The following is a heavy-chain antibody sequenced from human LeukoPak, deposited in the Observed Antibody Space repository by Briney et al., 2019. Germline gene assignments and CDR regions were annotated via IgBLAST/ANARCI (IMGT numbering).Heavy chain of an antibody. CDR1: GGSFTDYY. D-gene: IGHD6-6*01. Sequence: SETLSLTCAVYGGSFTDYYWSWIRQPAGKGLEWIGRIYTSGSPNYNPSLKSRVTMSVDTSKNQFSLKLTSVTAADTAVYYCARHRSSSRFDYWGQGTLVTVSS. CDR3: ARHRSSSRFDY. J-gene: IGHJ4*02. CDR2: IYTSGSP. V-gene: IGHV4-59*10.